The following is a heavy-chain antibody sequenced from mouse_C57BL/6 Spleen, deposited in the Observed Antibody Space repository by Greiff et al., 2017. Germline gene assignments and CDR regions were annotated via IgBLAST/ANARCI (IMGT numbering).Heavy chain of an antibody. J-gene: IGHJ3*01. V-gene: IGHV3-6*01. Sequence: DVKLQESGPGLVKPSQSLSLTCSVTGYSITSGYYWNWIRQFPGNKLEWMGYISYDGSNNYNPSLKNRISITRDTSKNQFFLKLNSVTTEDTATYYCARGEDGYYVTFAYWGQGTLVTVSA. CDR3: ARGEDGYYVTFAY. CDR1: GYSITSGYY. CDR2: ISYDGSN. D-gene: IGHD2-3*01.